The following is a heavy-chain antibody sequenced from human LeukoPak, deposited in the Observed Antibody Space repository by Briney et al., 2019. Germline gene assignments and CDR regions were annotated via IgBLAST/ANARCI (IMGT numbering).Heavy chain of an antibody. CDR2: IYHSGST. D-gene: IGHD6-13*01. Sequence: SETLSLTCTVSGGSISSGGYYWSWIRQPPGKGLEWIGYIYHSGSTYYNPSLKSRVTISVDRSKNQFSLKLSSVTAADTAVYYCASRWQQLVRTFDYWGQGTLVTVSS. J-gene: IGHJ4*02. V-gene: IGHV4-30-2*01. CDR3: ASRWQQLVRTFDY. CDR1: GGSISSGGYY.